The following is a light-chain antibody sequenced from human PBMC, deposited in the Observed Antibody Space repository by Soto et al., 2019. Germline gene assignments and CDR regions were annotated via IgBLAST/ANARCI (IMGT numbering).Light chain of an antibody. V-gene: IGLV2-8*01. CDR3: SSYAGSNNLV. Sequence: QYVLTHPPSASGSPGQSVTISCTGTSSDVGGYNYVSWYQQHPGKATKRMIYEVSKRPSGVPDRLSGSKSGNTAALTVSGLQAEDEGDYYCSSYAGSNNLVFGGGTKLTVL. CDR2: EVS. CDR1: SSDVGGYNY. J-gene: IGLJ2*01.